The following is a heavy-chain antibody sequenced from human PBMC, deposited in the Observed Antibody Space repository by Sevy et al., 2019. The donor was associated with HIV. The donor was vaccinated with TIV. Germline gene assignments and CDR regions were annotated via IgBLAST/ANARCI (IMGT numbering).Heavy chain of an antibody. CDR1: GYTFTSYS. CDR3: AIPGFSGYDGVDQ. CDR2: INPSGGST. D-gene: IGHD5-12*01. J-gene: IGHJ4*02. V-gene: IGHV1-46*01. Sequence: ASVKVSCKASGYTFTSYSIHWVRQAPGQGLEWMGIINPSGGSTTYAQMFQGRDTLTRDKSTSTVFLELSSLRSDDTAVYYCAIPGFSGYDGVDQWGQGTLVTVSS.